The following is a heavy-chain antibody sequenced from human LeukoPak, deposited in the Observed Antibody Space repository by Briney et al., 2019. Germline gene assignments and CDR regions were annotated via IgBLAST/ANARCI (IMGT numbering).Heavy chain of an antibody. D-gene: IGHD6-13*01. CDR3: AKDRGSSWFVFDY. J-gene: IGHJ4*02. V-gene: IGHV3-33*03. CDR1: GFTFSSYG. CDR2: IWYDGSNK. Sequence: GGSLRLSCAASGFTFSSYGMHWVRQAPGKGLEWVAVIWYDGSNKYYADSVKGRFTISRDNAKSSLYLQMNSLRAEDTALYYCAKDRGSSWFVFDYWGQGTLVTVSS.